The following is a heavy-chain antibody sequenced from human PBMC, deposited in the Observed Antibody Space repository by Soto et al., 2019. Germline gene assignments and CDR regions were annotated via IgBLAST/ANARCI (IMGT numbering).Heavy chain of an antibody. D-gene: IGHD2-15*01. J-gene: IGHJ4*02. CDR1: GFTFSSYA. V-gene: IGHV3-23*01. CDR2: ITGSGGST. CDR3: VSSIQYCSVGSSYRGVFDN. Sequence: PGGSLRLSCAASGFTFSSYAMSWVRQAPGKGLEWLSGITGSGGSTYYADSVKGRFTISRDNSKNTLYLQMSSLRAEDTAVYYCVSSIQYCSVGSSYRGVFDNWGQGTLVTVSS.